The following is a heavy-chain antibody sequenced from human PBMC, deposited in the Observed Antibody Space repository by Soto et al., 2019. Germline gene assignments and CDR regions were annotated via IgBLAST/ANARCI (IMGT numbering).Heavy chain of an antibody. CDR1: GGSFSGYY. V-gene: IGHV4-34*01. CDR3: ARVPYYYGSGSWFDP. CDR2: INHSGST. Sequence: QVQLQQWGAGLLKPSETLSLTCAVYGGSFSGYYWSWIRQPPGKGLEWIGEINHSGSTNYNPSLKSRVTISVDTYKHQFSLKLSSVTAADTAVYYCARVPYYYGSGSWFDPWGQGTLVTVSS. J-gene: IGHJ5*02. D-gene: IGHD3-10*01.